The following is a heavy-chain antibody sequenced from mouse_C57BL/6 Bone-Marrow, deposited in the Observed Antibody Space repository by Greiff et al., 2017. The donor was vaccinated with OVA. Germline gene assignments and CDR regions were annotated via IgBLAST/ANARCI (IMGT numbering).Heavy chain of an antibody. CDR1: GYTFTDYY. CDR2: IYPGSGNT. CDR3: AEGNWENYFDD. J-gene: IGHJ2*01. Sequence: QVHVKQSGAELVRPGASVKLSCKASGYTFTDYYINWVKQRPGQGLEWIARIYPGSGNTYYNEKFKGKATLTAEKSSSTAYMQLSRLTSEDSAVYFCAEGNWENYFDDWGKGTTLTVSS. V-gene: IGHV1-76*01. D-gene: IGHD4-1*01.